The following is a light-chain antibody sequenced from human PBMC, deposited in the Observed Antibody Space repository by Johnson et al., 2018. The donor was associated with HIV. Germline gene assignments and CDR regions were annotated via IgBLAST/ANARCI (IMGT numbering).Light chain of an antibody. V-gene: IGLV1-51*02. CDR3: GTWDSSLSAGGV. CDR1: SSNIGNNY. CDR2: ENN. J-gene: IGLJ1*01. Sequence: SVLTQPPSVSAAPGQKVTISCSGSSSNIGNNYVSWYQQLQGTAPKLLIYENNKRPSGIPDRFSGSKSGTSATLGINGLQTGDEADYYCGTWDSSLSAGGVFGTGTKVTVL.